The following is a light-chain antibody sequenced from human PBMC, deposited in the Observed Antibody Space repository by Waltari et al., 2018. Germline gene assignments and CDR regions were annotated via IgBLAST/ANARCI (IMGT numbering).Light chain of an antibody. Sequence: QLTQSRSSLSASVGHTVTLTCRTSQDIIKYLAWYQQKPGQAPKLLVYLASTLESGFPSRFSGSGSGTDFTLTISSLQPEDSATYYCQQMNTYPRTFGQGTRVEIK. CDR1: QDIIKY. CDR2: LAS. V-gene: IGKV1-9*01. J-gene: IGKJ1*01. CDR3: QQMNTYPRT.